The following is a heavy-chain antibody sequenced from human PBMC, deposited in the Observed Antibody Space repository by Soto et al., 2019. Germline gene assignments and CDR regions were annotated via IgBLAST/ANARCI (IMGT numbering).Heavy chain of an antibody. CDR1: GFTFSSYA. CDR3: AKGSQLLWFGTLIDY. CDR2: ISGSGGST. Sequence: GGSLRLSCAASGFTFSSYAMSWVRQAPGKGLEWVSAISGSGGSTYYADSVKGRFTISRDNSKNTLYLQMNSLRAEDTAVYYCAKGSQLLWFGTLIDYWGQGTLVTVSS. D-gene: IGHD3-10*01. J-gene: IGHJ4*02. V-gene: IGHV3-23*01.